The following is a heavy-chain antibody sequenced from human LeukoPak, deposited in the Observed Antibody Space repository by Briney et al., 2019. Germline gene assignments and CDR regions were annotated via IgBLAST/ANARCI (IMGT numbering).Heavy chain of an antibody. V-gene: IGHV4-4*09. Sequence: SETLSLTCTVSGGSISSYYWSWIRQPPGKGLEWIGYIYTSGSTNYNPPLKSRVTISVDTSKNQFSLKLSSVTAADTAVYYCASHGVRGIDIWGQGTMVTVSS. CDR2: IYTSGST. J-gene: IGHJ3*02. CDR3: ASHGVRGIDI. D-gene: IGHD3-16*01. CDR1: GGSISSYY.